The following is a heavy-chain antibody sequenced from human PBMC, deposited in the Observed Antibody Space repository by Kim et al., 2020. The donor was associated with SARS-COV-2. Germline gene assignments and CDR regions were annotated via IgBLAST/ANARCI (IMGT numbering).Heavy chain of an antibody. J-gene: IGHJ6*02. CDR1: GYTFTSYA. V-gene: IGHV7-4-1*02. D-gene: IGHD3-16*01. CDR2: LNTTTGNP. CDR3: ARPCLQFGYNCIDF. Sequence: ASVKVSCKASGYTFTSYAMNWVRPAPVHGLECLGWLNTTTGNPTYSQGFTGHFFFSLDTSVSPSYLQISSLKSEDTAVSYCARPCLQFGYNCIDFLGQRT.